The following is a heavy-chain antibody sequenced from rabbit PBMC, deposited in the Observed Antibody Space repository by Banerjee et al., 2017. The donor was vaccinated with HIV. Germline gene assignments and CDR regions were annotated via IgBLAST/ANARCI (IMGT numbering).Heavy chain of an antibody. CDR1: GFSFNSGLP. D-gene: IGHD4-1*01. J-gene: IGHJ4*01. V-gene: IGHV1S45*01. CDR3: ARAYNSGWGGYFTL. Sequence: QEQLEESGGGLVKPGASLTLTCNASGFSFNSGLPMCWVRQAPGKGLEWIACIDIGDGKTYCANWAEGRLTISKASSMVDLKMTSLTAADTATYFCARAYNSGWGGYFTLWGPGTLVTVS. CDR2: IDIGDGKT.